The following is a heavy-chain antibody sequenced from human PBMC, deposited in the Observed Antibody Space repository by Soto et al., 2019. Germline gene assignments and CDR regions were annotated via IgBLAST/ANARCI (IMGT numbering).Heavy chain of an antibody. CDR2: ISSSSSYI. V-gene: IGHV3-21*01. CDR3: AKESMSVAVSTSRVYGMDV. J-gene: IGHJ6*02. CDR1: GFSFSGYT. D-gene: IGHD6-6*01. Sequence: GSLRLCGAAAGFSFSGYTMNWVRQAPGKGLEWVSSISSSSSYIYYADSVKGRFTISRDNAKNSLYLQMNSLRAEDTAVYYCAKESMSVAVSTSRVYGMDVWGQGTTVIVS.